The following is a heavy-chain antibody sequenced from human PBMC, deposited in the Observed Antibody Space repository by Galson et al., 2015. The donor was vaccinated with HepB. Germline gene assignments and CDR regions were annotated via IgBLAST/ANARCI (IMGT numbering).Heavy chain of an antibody. V-gene: IGHV1-69*13. CDR3: ARDSHITYTYDPNRGDYFYGRGV. D-gene: IGHD5-18*01. CDR1: GVTFSSYA. CDR2: IIPVFGTP. J-gene: IGHJ6*02. Sequence: SVKVSCKASGVTFSSYAFSWVRQAPGQGLEWMGSIIPVFGTPHYAQKVRGRLTITADESTRTTYMELSSLRSDDTAVYYCARDSHITYTYDPNRGDYFYGRGVWGEGTMVNVS.